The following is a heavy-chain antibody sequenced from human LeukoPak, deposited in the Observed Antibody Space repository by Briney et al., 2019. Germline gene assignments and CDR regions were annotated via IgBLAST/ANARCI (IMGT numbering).Heavy chain of an antibody. CDR1: GFTFSSYA. V-gene: IGHV3-23*01. CDR3: ARGDSGFDY. J-gene: IGHJ4*02. CDR2: VSSSGGGT. D-gene: IGHD6-19*01. Sequence: SGGSLRLSCAASGFTFSSYAMSWVRQAPGKGLEWVSAVSSSGGGTYYADSVKGRFTISRDNAKNSLYLQMNSLRAEDTAVYYCARGDSGFDYWGQGALVTVSS.